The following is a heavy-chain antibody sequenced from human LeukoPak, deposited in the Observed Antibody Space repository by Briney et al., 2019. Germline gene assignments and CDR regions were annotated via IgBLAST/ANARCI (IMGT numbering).Heavy chain of an antibody. J-gene: IGHJ6*03. CDR3: ARATWEPNYYYYMAV. D-gene: IGHD1-26*01. CDR2: ISTSSSYI. V-gene: IGHV3-21*01. CDR1: RFTFSSYV. Sequence: GGSLRLSCAASRFTFSSYVMKWVRQVPGKRLEWVSSISTSSSYIYYADSVKGRFTISRDNAKNSLYLQMHSLRAEDTAVYYCARATWEPNYYYYMAVWGKGTTVTISS.